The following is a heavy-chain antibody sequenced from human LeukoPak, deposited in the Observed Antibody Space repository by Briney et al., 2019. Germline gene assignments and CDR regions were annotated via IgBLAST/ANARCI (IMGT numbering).Heavy chain of an antibody. J-gene: IGHJ4*02. V-gene: IGHV1-46*01. Sequence: ASVNVSCTASGYTFTSYYMHWVRQAPGQGLEWMGIINPSGGSTSYAQKFQGRVTMTRDTSTSTVYMELSSLRSEDTAVYYCARDTADIYDYWGQGTLVTVSS. CDR3: ARDTADIYDY. CDR2: INPSGGST. CDR1: GYTFTSYY. D-gene: IGHD2-15*01.